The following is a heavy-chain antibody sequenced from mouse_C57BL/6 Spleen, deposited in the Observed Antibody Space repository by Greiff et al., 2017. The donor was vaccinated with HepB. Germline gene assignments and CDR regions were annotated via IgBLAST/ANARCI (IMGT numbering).Heavy chain of an antibody. D-gene: IGHD4-1*01. CDR1: GYTFTDYN. CDR3: ARNSNWDYFDY. CDR2: INPNNGGT. J-gene: IGHJ2*01. V-gene: IGHV1-18*01. Sequence: EVKLVESGPELVKPGASVKIPCKASGYTFTDYNMDWVKQSHGKSLEWIGDINPNNGGTIYNQKFKGKATLTVDKSSSTAYMELRSLTSEDTAVYYCARNSNWDYFDYWGQGTTLTVSS.